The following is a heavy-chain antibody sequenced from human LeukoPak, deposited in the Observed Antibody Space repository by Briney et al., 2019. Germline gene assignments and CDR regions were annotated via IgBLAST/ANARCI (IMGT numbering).Heavy chain of an antibody. J-gene: IGHJ6*02. V-gene: IGHV3-21*01. CDR2: ISSSSDYI. D-gene: IGHD1-14*01. CDR3: ARKISPFNRMDV. Sequence: GGSLRLSCAASGFTFNFYTMNWVRQAPGKGLEWVSSISSSSDYIYYADSMKGRLTISRDNAKNSLYLQRNSLRAEDTSVYYRARKISPFNRMDVWGPGTPVPGSS. CDR1: GFTFNFYT.